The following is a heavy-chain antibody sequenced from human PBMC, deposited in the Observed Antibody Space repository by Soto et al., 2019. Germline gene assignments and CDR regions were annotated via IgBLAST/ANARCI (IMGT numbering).Heavy chain of an antibody. Sequence: QVQLVQSGAEVKKPGSSVKVSCKASGGTFSSYAISWVRQAPGQGLEWMGGIIPIFGTANYAQKFQGRVTITADESTSPAYMGLSSLRSEDTAVYYCATQGRGYSYGFHYYYGMDVWGQGTTVTVSS. CDR3: ATQGRGYSYGFHYYYGMDV. CDR2: IIPIFGTA. D-gene: IGHD5-18*01. J-gene: IGHJ6*02. V-gene: IGHV1-69*01. CDR1: GGTFSSYA.